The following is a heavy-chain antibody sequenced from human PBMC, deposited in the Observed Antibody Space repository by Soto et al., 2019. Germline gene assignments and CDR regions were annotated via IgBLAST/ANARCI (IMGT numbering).Heavy chain of an antibody. D-gene: IGHD4-17*01. V-gene: IGHV4-31*03. CDR3: VRHTTRIRCMVV. J-gene: IGHJ6*02. Sequence: PSETLSLTCTASGATITSGGNYWTWDRQHTGRGLEWLGTTYYTGNTNYNPSLKGRLAMSVDTSENHFSLMQASVTATDTALCSCVRHTTRIRCMVVWGPGTLLTVFS. CDR2: TYYTGNT. CDR1: GATITSGGNY.